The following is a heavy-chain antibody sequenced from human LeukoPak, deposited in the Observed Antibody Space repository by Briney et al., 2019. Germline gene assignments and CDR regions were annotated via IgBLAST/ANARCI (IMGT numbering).Heavy chain of an antibody. D-gene: IGHD1-26*01. V-gene: IGHV1-69*01. J-gene: IGHJ4*02. CDR3: AKDVGKWESLHFFDY. CDR1: GGTFSSYA. Sequence: VASVKVSCKASGGTFSSYAISWVRQAPGQGLEWMGGIIPIFGTANYAQKFQGRVTITADESTSTAYMELSSLRSEDTAVYYCAKDVGKWESLHFFDYWGQGTLVTVSS. CDR2: IIPIFGTA.